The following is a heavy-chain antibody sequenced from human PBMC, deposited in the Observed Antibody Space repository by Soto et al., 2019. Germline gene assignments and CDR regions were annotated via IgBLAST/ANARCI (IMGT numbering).Heavy chain of an antibody. J-gene: IGHJ4*02. CDR1: GFTFSSYA. Sequence: QVQLVESGGGVVQPGRSLRLSCAASGFTFSSYAMHWVRQAPGKGLEWVAVISYDGSNKYYADSVKGRFTISRDNSKNKLYLKMNSLRAEDTAVYYCARDQGGFDYWGQGTLVTVSS. CDR3: ARDQGGFDY. V-gene: IGHV3-30-3*01. CDR2: ISYDGSNK.